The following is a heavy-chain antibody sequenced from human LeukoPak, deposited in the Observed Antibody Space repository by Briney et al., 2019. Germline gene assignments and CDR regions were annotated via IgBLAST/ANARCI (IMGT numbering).Heavy chain of an antibody. CDR3: ARGYCSSTSCYGAAFDI. Sequence: SETLSLTCAVNGGSFSGYSWSWIRQPLGKGLEWIGEINHSGSTKYNPSLKSRVTISVDTSKKQLSLELSSMTAADTAVYYCARGYCSSTSCYGAAFDIWGQGTMVTVSS. CDR2: INHSGST. J-gene: IGHJ3*02. D-gene: IGHD2-2*01. V-gene: IGHV4-34*01. CDR1: GGSFSGYS.